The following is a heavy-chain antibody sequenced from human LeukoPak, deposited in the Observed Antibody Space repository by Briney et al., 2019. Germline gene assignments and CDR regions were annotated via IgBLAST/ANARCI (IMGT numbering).Heavy chain of an antibody. V-gene: IGHV3-23*01. CDR1: GFTFSTYG. CDR2: ISGSGDTP. D-gene: IGHD7-27*01. CDR3: AKAPISNWGSLFEN. Sequence: PGGSLRLSCAASGFTFSTYGMSWVRQVPGKRLEWVSAISGSGDTPYYADSVKGRFTISRDNSRNTIYLQINSLRAEDTAIYYCAKAPISNWGSLFENWGQGTQVIVSA. J-gene: IGHJ1*01.